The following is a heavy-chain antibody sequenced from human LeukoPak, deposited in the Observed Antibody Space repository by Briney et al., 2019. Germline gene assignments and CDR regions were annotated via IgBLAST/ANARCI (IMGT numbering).Heavy chain of an antibody. CDR3: ARFSASSLAKNWFDP. CDR1: GYGFFGYW. CDR2: IYPDDSST. J-gene: IGHJ5*02. Sequence: GESLKISCKCSGYGFFGYWIGWVRQTPGKGLDWMGIIYPDDSSTIYSPSFRGQVTMSADKSVSTAYLQWSSLEASDSAIYYCARFSASSLAKNWFDPWGQGTQVTVSS. D-gene: IGHD3-10*01. V-gene: IGHV5-51*01.